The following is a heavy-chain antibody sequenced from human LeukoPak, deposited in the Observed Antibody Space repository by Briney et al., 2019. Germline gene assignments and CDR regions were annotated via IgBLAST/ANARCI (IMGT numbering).Heavy chain of an antibody. V-gene: IGHV1-69*13. D-gene: IGHD3-16*01. Sequence: SVKVSCKASGGTFSSYAISWVRRAPGQGLEWMGGIIPIFGTANYAQKFQGRVTITADESTSTAYMELSSLRSEDTAVYYCARDLEAGGPLDYWGQGTLVTVSS. CDR3: ARDLEAGGPLDY. J-gene: IGHJ4*02. CDR1: GGTFSSYA. CDR2: IIPIFGTA.